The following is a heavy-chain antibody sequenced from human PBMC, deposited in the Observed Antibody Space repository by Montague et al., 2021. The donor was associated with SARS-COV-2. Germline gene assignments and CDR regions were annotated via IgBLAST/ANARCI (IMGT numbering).Heavy chain of an antibody. V-gene: IGHV6-1*01. Sequence: CAISGNSVSSNTAAWNWIRQSPSRGLEWLGRTYYRSKWYYDYAVSAKSRMTISPDTSKNQFSLQLSSATPEDRAVYYRARDPRYSLSWSFDYWGQGTLVTVSS. CDR3: ARDPRYSLSWSFDY. CDR1: GNSVSSNTAA. D-gene: IGHD6-13*01. J-gene: IGHJ4*02. CDR2: TYYRSKWYY.